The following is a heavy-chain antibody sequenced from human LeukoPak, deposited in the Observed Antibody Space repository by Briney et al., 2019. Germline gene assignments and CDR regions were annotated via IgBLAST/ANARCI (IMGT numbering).Heavy chain of an antibody. CDR1: GGTFSSYA. Sequence: ASVKVSRKASGGTFSSYAISWVRQAPGQGLEWMGIINPSGGSTSYAQKFQGRVTMTRDTSTSTVYMELSSLRSEDTAVYYCAREFRPSRPHFDYWGQGTLVTVSS. CDR2: INPSGGST. V-gene: IGHV1-46*01. J-gene: IGHJ4*02. CDR3: AREFRPSRPHFDY.